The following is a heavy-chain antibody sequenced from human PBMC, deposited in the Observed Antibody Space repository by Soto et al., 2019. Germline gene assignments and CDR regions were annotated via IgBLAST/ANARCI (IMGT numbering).Heavy chain of an antibody. V-gene: IGHV3-49*03. CDR3: TMMALGDAFDI. CDR1: GFTFGDYA. Sequence: GGSLRLSCTASGFTFGDYAMSWFRQAPGKGLEWVGFIRSKAYGGTTEYAASVKGRFTISRDDSKSIAYLQMNSLKTEDTAVYYCTMMALGDAFDIWGQGTMVTVSS. J-gene: IGHJ3*02. CDR2: IRSKAYGGTT.